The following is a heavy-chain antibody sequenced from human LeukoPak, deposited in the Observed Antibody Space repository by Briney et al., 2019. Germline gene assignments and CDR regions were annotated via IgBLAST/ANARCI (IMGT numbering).Heavy chain of an antibody. Sequence: PGGSLRLSCAASGFTLSSHFMNWVRQAPGKGLEWVSSIGSTGSPISYADSLKGRFSISRDNARSLVYLQINSLRPEDTAVYYCASYSSSLEYFHPWGQGTLVTVSS. J-gene: IGHJ1*01. CDR2: IGSTGSPI. D-gene: IGHD6-13*01. V-gene: IGHV3-21*06. CDR1: GFTLSSHF. CDR3: ASYSSSLEYFHP.